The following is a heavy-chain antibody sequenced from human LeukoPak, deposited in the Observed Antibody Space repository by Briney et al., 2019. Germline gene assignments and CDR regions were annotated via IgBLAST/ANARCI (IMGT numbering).Heavy chain of an antibody. CDR2: IIPIFGTA. V-gene: IGHV1-69*13. CDR1: GGTFSSYA. J-gene: IGHJ4*02. Sequence: SVKVSCKASGGTFSSYAISWVRQAPGQGLEWMGGIIPIFGTANYAQKFQGRVTITADESTSTVYMELSSLRSEDTAVYYCARLRATTPDFDYWGQGTLVTVSS. D-gene: IGHD1-26*01. CDR3: ARLRATTPDFDY.